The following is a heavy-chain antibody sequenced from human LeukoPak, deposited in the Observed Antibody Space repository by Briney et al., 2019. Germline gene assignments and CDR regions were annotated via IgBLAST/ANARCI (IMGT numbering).Heavy chain of an antibody. CDR3: AKDQWLVLNY. V-gene: IGHV3-23*01. J-gene: IGHJ4*02. Sequence: GGSLRLSCAASGFTFSSYAMSWVRQAPGKGLEWVSAISGSGGSTYYADSVKGRFTISRDNSKNTLYLQMNSLRSDDTALYYCAKDQWLVLNYWGQGTLVTVSS. CDR2: ISGSGGST. CDR1: GFTFSSYA. D-gene: IGHD6-19*01.